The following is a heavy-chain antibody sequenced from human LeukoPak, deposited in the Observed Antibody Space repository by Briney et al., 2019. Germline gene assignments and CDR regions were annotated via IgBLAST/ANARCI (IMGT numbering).Heavy chain of an antibody. CDR2: INHSGST. CDR3: ARVDCSSTSCYMRKNDAFDI. Sequence: SETLSLTCAVYGGSFSGYYWSWLRQPPGKGLEWIGEINHSGSTNYNPSLKSRVTISVDTSKNQFSLKLSSVTAADTAVYYCARVDCSSTSCYMRKNDAFDIWGQGTMVTVSS. V-gene: IGHV4-34*01. CDR1: GGSFSGYY. J-gene: IGHJ3*02. D-gene: IGHD2-2*02.